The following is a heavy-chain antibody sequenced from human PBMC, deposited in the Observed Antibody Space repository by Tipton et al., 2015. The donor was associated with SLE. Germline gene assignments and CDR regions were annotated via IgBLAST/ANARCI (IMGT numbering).Heavy chain of an antibody. CDR1: GGSISSGSYY. CDR2: IYTTGDT. D-gene: IGHD5-12*01. J-gene: IGHJ5*02. V-gene: IGHV4-61*09. Sequence: TLSLTCTVSGGSISSGSYYWSWIRQPAGKGLEWVGHIYTTGDTNYNPSLKSRLTISADTSENQVSLNLFSVTAADTAVYYCARDRYAGYDPLYNWFDPWGQGTLVTVSS. CDR3: ARDRYAGYDPLYNWFDP.